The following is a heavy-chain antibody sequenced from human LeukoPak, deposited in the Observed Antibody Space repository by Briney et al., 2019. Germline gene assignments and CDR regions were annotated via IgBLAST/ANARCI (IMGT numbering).Heavy chain of an antibody. D-gene: IGHD3-22*01. V-gene: IGHV4-39*01. CDR1: VGSISSSSYY. Sequence: SETLSLTCTVSVGSISSSSYYWGWIRQPPGKGLEWIGRIYYSGSTYYNPSLKRRVTISVDTSKNQFSLKLSSVTAADTAVYHCARHGVYYDSSGYLDYWGQGTLVTVSS. CDR3: ARHGVYYDSSGYLDY. J-gene: IGHJ4*02. CDR2: IYYSGST.